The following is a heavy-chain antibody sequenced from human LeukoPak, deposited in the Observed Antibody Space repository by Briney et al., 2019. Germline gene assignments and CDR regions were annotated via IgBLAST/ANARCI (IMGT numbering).Heavy chain of an antibody. V-gene: IGHV3-74*01. CDR2: INPDESDK. Sequence: PGGSLRLSCAASRFTFSVHWMHWVRQAPGKGLEWVSRINPDESDKAYADPVKGRFTISRDNAKNTLYLQMNSLRAEDTAVYYCARDRVATIFTYHPMFDSWGPGTLVTVSS. J-gene: IGHJ5*01. CDR1: RFTFSVHW. CDR3: ARDRVATIFTYHPMFDS. D-gene: IGHD3-10*02.